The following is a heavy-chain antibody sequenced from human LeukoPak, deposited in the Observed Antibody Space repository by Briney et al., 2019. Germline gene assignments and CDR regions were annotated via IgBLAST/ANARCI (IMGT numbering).Heavy chain of an antibody. D-gene: IGHD3-10*01. Sequence: PGGSLRLSCAASGFTFSSYWMSWVRQAPGKGLEWVANIKQDGSEKYYVDSVKGRFTISRDNAKNSLYLQMNSLRAEDTAVYYCAKGGVLWFGELLDYWGQGTLVTVSS. CDR3: AKGGVLWFGELLDY. CDR2: IKQDGSEK. J-gene: IGHJ4*02. V-gene: IGHV3-7*01. CDR1: GFTFSSYW.